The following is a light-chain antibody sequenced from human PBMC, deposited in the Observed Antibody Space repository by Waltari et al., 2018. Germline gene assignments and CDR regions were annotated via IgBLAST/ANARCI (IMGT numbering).Light chain of an antibody. CDR3: QQYYSLPPT. CDR2: WAS. CDR1: QTALSRSNNKNY. Sequence: DIVMTQSPDSLAVSLGERATINCKSSQTALSRSNNKNYLAWYQQKPGQPPNLLIYWASTRESGVPDRFSGSGSGTDFTLTISSLQAEDVAVYYCQQYYSLPPTFGGGTKVEIK. V-gene: IGKV4-1*01. J-gene: IGKJ4*01.